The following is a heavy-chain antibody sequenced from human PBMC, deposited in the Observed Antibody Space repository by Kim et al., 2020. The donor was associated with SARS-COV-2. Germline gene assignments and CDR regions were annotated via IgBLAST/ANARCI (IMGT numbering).Heavy chain of an antibody. Sequence: ASVKVSCKASGYTFTNYAMHWVRQAPGQSLEWVGLINGGDDDTRYSQSFQGRVTITRDTSATTGYMELSSLRSEDTALYYCARGEGGTAGYILDFWGQGTLVTVSS. J-gene: IGHJ4*02. CDR3: ARGEGGTAGYILDF. D-gene: IGHD2-8*02. CDR1: GYTFTNYA. V-gene: IGHV1-3*01. CDR2: INGGDDDT.